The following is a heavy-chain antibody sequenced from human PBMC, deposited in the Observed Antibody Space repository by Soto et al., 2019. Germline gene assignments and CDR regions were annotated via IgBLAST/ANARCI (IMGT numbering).Heavy chain of an antibody. J-gene: IGHJ4*02. CDR1: GFTFSSYS. V-gene: IGHV3-48*01. D-gene: IGHD5-18*01. Sequence: EVQLVESGGGLVQPGGSLRLSCEASGFTFSSYSMNWVRQAPGKGLEWVSYISSSSSTIYYADSVKGRFTISRDNAKNSLYLQMNSLRAEDTAVYYCARDGGYSYGPFDYWGQGTLVTVSS. CDR2: ISSSSSTI. CDR3: ARDGGYSYGPFDY.